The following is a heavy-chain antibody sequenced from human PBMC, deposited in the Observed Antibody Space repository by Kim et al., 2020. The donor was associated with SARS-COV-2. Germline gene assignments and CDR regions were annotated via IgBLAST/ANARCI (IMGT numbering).Heavy chain of an antibody. CDR2: IYYSGST. D-gene: IGHD3-10*01. Sequence: SETLSLTCTVSGGSISSYYWSWIRQPPGKGLEWIGYIYYSGSTNYNPSLKSRVTISVDTSKNQFSLKLSSVTAADTAVYHCARGFGDYWGQGTLVTVSS. CDR1: GGSISSYY. V-gene: IGHV4-59*13. J-gene: IGHJ4*02. CDR3: ARGFGDY.